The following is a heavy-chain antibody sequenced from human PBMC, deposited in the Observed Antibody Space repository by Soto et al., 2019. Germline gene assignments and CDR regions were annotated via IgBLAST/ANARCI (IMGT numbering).Heavy chain of an antibody. J-gene: IGHJ5*02. V-gene: IGHV3-72*01. CDR2: IRNKRNSYTT. Sequence: GGSLRLSCAAFGFTFSDHYMDWVRQAPGKGLEWVCRIRNKRNSYTTEYAASVKGRFTISRDDSQNSLFLQMNSLKTEDTAVYYCARARTSSCPVGCWFDPWGQGTLVTVSS. D-gene: IGHD2-15*01. CDR3: ARARTSSCPVGCWFDP. CDR1: GFTFSDHY.